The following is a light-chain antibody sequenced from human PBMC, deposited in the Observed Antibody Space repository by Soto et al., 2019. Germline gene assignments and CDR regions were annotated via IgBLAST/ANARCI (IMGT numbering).Light chain of an antibody. Sequence: QSALTHPPSVSGAPGQRVTISCTGSSSNIGAGYDVHWYQQLPGTAPKLLIYGNSNRPSGVPDRFSGSKSGNTASLSISGLQAEDEADYYCCSYAGTYIGYVFGSGTKVTVL. J-gene: IGLJ1*01. CDR3: CSYAGTYIGYV. CDR2: GNS. V-gene: IGLV1-40*01. CDR1: SSNIGAGYD.